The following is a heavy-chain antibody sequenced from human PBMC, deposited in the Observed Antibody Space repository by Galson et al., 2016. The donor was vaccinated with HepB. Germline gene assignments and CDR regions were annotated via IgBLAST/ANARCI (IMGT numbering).Heavy chain of an antibody. J-gene: IGHJ3*02. CDR3: ARGNDHGTGAFGI. V-gene: IGHV3-66*01. D-gene: IGHD1-1*01. Sequence: SLRLSCAASGFTVSSNYMSWVRQAPGKGLERVSIIYSGGDTYYADSVKGRFTISRDTLRNTLYVQMNSLRAEDTAVYYCARGNDHGTGAFGIWGQGTMVTVSS. CDR1: GFTVSSNY. CDR2: IYSGGDT.